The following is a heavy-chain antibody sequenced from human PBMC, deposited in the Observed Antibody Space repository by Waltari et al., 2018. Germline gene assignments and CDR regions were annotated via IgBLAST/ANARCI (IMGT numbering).Heavy chain of an antibody. CDR2: TSASSGST. V-gene: IGHV3-23*01. CDR1: GFIFSSFS. J-gene: IGHJ4*02. Sequence: EVQLLESGGGLVQRGGSVRLSCAVSGFIFSSFSMSWVRHTPGKGLEWVAGTSASSGSTYYADSVQGRFTISRDNSKKRVFLQMNSLRAEDTATYYCTKMRRNLPRDIIDNWGQGTQV. CDR3: TKMRRNLPRDIIDN.